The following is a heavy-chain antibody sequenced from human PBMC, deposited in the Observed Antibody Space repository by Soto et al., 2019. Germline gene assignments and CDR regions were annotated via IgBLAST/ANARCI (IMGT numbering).Heavy chain of an antibody. CDR2: IYYSGST. J-gene: IGHJ5*02. D-gene: IGHD3-9*01. V-gene: IGHV4-59*01. Sequence: QVQLQESGPGLVKPSETLSLTCTVSGGSIGSYYWSWIRQPPGKGLEWIGYIYYSGSTNYNPSLKSRVTISVDTSKNQFSLKLSSVTAADTAVYYCARARFESGYHLQNWFDPWGQGTLVTVSS. CDR1: GGSIGSYY. CDR3: ARARFESGYHLQNWFDP.